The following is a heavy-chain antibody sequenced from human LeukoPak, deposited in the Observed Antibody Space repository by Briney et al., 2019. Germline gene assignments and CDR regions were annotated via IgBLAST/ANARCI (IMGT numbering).Heavy chain of an antibody. D-gene: IGHD5-18*01. CDR1: GYTFTSYG. J-gene: IGHJ6*02. CDR2: ISAYNGNT. Sequence: SVKVSRKASGYTFTSYGISWVRQAPGQGLEWMGWISAYNGNTNYAQKLQGRVTMTTDTSTSTAYMELRSLRSDDTAVYYCARGQYSHSYYYYGMDVWGQGTTVTVSS. CDR3: ARGQYSHSYYYYGMDV. V-gene: IGHV1-18*01.